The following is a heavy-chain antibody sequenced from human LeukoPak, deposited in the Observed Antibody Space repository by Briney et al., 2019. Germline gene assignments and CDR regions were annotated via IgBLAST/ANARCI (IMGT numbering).Heavy chain of an antibody. CDR3: AAMVRGAVDS. CDR2: IRYDRSIT. Sequence: GGSLRLSCAASGFTFSSYGMHWVRQAPGKGLEWVTFIRYDRSITYYADSVKGRFTISRDNSKNTLYLQMNSLRAEDTAVYYCAAMVRGAVDSWGQGTQVTVSS. V-gene: IGHV3-30*02. D-gene: IGHD3-10*01. J-gene: IGHJ4*02. CDR1: GFTFSSYG.